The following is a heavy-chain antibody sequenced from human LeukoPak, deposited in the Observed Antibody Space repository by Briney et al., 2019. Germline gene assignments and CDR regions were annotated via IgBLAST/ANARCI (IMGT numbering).Heavy chain of an antibody. Sequence: GGSLRLSCAASGFTFSSYSMDWVRQAPGKGLEWVSSISSSSSYIYYADSVKGRFTISRDNAKNSPYLQMNSLRAEDTAVYYCARETGYSYGSFDYWGQGILVTVSS. CDR2: ISSSSSYI. D-gene: IGHD5-18*01. CDR1: GFTFSSYS. CDR3: ARETGYSYGSFDY. V-gene: IGHV3-21*01. J-gene: IGHJ4*02.